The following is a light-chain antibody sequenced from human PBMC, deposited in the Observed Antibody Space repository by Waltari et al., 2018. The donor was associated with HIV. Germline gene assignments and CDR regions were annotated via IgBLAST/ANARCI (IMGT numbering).Light chain of an antibody. CDR2: DTS. V-gene: IGLV1-40*01. CDR3: HSHAGNLGV. J-gene: IGLJ3*02. Sequence: QSVLTQPPSVSGAPGQRVTIFCTGSSSNIGAGHAVHWYQLLPGNAPKVVIFDTSGRPAGVPARFSGSRSGTSASLAINERRAEDEADYYCHSHAGNLGVFGGGTKVTVL. CDR1: SSNIGAGHA.